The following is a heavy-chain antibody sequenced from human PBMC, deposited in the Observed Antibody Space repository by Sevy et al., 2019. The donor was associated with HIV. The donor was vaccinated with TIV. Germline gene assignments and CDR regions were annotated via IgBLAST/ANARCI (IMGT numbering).Heavy chain of an antibody. CDR3: ARGAPHKYYYDSSGYSGKGNFDY. J-gene: IGHJ4*02. D-gene: IGHD3-22*01. CDR2: ISYDGSNK. CDR1: GFTFSSYA. Sequence: GGSLRLSCAASGFTFSSYAMHWVRQAPGKGLEWVAVISYDGSNKYYADSVKGRFTISRDNSKNTLYLQMNSLRAGDTAGYYCARGAPHKYYYDSSGYSGKGNFDYWGQGTLVTVSS. V-gene: IGHV3-30-3*01.